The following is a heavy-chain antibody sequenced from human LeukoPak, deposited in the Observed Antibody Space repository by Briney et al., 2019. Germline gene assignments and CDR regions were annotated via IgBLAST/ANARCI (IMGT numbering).Heavy chain of an antibody. V-gene: IGHV1-18*01. CDR3: ARHSTSWTFFDY. CDR2: TSAYNGNT. J-gene: IGHJ4*02. CDR1: GYSFTSYG. D-gene: IGHD6-13*01. Sequence: ASVKVFCKASGYSFTSYGISWVRQAVGQGLEWMGWTSAYNGNTNYAQKLQGSVTMTADTSTSTAYMELRSLRSDDTAVYYCARHSTSWTFFDYWGQGTLVTVSS.